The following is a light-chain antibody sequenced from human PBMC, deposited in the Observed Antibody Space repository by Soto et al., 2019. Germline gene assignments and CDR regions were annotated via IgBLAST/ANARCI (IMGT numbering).Light chain of an antibody. V-gene: IGKV3D-15*01. Sequence: EIVMTQSPATLSVSLGERATLSCRASQSVSSNLAWYQQKPGQAPRLLIYGASTRATGIPARFSGSGSGTEFTHTISSLQSEDFAVYYCQQYNNWPPGTFGQGTKLEI. CDR2: GAS. CDR3: QQYNNWPPGT. J-gene: IGKJ2*02. CDR1: QSVSSN.